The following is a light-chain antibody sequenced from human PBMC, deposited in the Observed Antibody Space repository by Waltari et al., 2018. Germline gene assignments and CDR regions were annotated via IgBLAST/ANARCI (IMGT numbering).Light chain of an antibody. Sequence: SYELTQPPSVSVSPGQTARIPCSGDALPNQYACWYQQKSGQAPVVIIYKDIERPSGIPERFSGSTSGRIVTLTISGVQAEDEADYYCQSADSSSKFQVFGGGNKLTVL. CDR1: ALPNQY. J-gene: IGLJ2*01. V-gene: IGLV3-25*03. CDR3: QSADSSSKFQV. CDR2: KDI.